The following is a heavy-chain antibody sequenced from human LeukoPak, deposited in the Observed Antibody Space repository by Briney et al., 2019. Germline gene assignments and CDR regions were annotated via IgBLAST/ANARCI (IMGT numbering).Heavy chain of an antibody. Sequence: GGSLRLSCSASGFTFSSYAMSWVRQAPGKGLEWVANIKQDGSEKYYVDSVKGRFTISRDNAKNSLYLQMNSLRAEDTAVYYCARRYFDYWGQGTLVTVSS. V-gene: IGHV3-7*01. CDR2: IKQDGSEK. CDR3: ARRYFDY. J-gene: IGHJ4*02. CDR1: GFTFSSYA.